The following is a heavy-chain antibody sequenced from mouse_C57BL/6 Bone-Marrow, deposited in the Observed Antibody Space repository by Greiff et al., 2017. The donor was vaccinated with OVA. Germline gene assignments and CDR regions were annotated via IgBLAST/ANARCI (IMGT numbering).Heavy chain of an antibody. D-gene: IGHD1-1*01. CDR1: GYTFTSYG. V-gene: IGHV1-81*01. Sequence: QVQLQQSGAELARPGASVKLSCKASGYTFTSYGISWVKQRTGQGPEWIGEIYPRSGNTYYNEKFKGKATLTADKSSSTAYMELRSLTSEDSAVYFCARERGITGFAYWGQGTLVTVSA. J-gene: IGHJ3*01. CDR3: ARERGITGFAY. CDR2: IYPRSGNT.